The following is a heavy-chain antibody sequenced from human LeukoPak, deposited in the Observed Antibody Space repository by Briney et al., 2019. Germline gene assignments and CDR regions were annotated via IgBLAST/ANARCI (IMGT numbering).Heavy chain of an antibody. CDR2: ISGSGGST. V-gene: IGHV3-23*01. CDR3: GRLAHNAWYAIDF. CDR1: GFTFSSYA. J-gene: IGHJ4*02. Sequence: GGSLRLSCAASGFTFSSYAMSWVRQAPGKGLEWVSVISGSGGSTYYADSVKGRFTISRDNPKNSLYLQINNLRAEDTAVYYCGRLAHNAWYAIDFWGQGTLVTVSS. D-gene: IGHD2-2*01.